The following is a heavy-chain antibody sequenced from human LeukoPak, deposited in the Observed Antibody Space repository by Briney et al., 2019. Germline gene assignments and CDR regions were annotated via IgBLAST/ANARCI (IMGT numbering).Heavy chain of an antibody. CDR3: ARHPTTVVPPDY. Sequence: SETLSLTCTVSGGSISSYYWSWIRQPPGKGLEWIGYIYYSGSTHYNPSLKSRVTISVDTSKNQFSLKLSSVTAADTAVYYCARHPTTVVPPDYWGQGTLVTVSS. D-gene: IGHD4-23*01. V-gene: IGHV4-59*08. CDR1: GGSISSYY. J-gene: IGHJ4*02. CDR2: IYYSGST.